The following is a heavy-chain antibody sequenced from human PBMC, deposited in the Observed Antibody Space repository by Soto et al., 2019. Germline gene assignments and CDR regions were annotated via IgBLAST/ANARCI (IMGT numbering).Heavy chain of an antibody. CDR2: IYYNGST. Sequence: QVQLQESGPGLVKPSETLSLTCTVSGGSVSSGSYYWSWIRQPPGKGLEWIGYIYYNGSTNYNPSLKSRGTISVDTSKNQFSLKLSSVTAADTAVYYCARRPNSSGWYYFDYWGQGTLVTVSS. CDR1: GGSVSSGSYY. J-gene: IGHJ4*02. D-gene: IGHD6-19*01. CDR3: ARRPNSSGWYYFDY. V-gene: IGHV4-61*01.